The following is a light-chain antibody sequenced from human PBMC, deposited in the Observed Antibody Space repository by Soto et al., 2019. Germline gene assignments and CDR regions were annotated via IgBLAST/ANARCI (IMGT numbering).Light chain of an antibody. CDR2: GAS. CDR3: QQYGSSPPVT. V-gene: IGKV3-20*01. J-gene: IGKJ5*01. Sequence: EIELTQSPATLSLSPGERATLSCRASQSVSSSYLACYQQKPGQAPRLLIYGASVRATGIPDRFSGSGSGTDLTLTISRLEPEDFAVYYCQQYGSSPPVTFGQGTRLEIK. CDR1: QSVSSSY.